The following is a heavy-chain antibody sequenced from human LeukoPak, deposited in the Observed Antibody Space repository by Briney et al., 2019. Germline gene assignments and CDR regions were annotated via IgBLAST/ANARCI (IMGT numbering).Heavy chain of an antibody. D-gene: IGHD2-8*01. CDR2: IDHSGST. V-gene: IGHV4-34*01. J-gene: IGHJ4*02. CDR3: ARGPYCTNGVCYKGFDY. Sequence: PSETLSLTSAVYGGSSSGYYWSWIRQPPGQGLGWIGEIDHSGSTNYNPSTKSPVTISVDTSKNQFSLKLSSVTAADTAVYYCARGPYCTNGVCYKGFDYWGQGTLVTVSS. CDR1: GGSSSGYY.